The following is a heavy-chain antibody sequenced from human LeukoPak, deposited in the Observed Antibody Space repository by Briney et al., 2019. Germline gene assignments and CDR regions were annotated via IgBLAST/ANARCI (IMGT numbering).Heavy chain of an antibody. CDR2: ISGSGDNT. D-gene: IGHD2-15*01. Sequence: GGSLRLSCAASGFSFSSYAMSWVRQVPGKGLEWVSVISGSGDNTYYANSVKGRFTSSRDNSKNTLFLQMNSLRAEDTAVYYCAKGVDYCSGCSCPADYWGPGALVTVSS. J-gene: IGHJ4*02. CDR3: AKGVDYCSGCSCPADY. V-gene: IGHV3-23*01. CDR1: GFSFSSYA.